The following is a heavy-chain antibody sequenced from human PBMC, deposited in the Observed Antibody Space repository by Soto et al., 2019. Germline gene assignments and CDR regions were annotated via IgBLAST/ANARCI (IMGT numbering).Heavy chain of an antibody. Sequence: PSETLSLTCTVSGGSISTSNYYWGWVRQPPGKGLDWIGNIYYSGTTYYNPSLKSRVTISVDTSKNQFSLKLTSVTAADTAVYFCASFSGATYGDYGGGINYWGQGTLVTVSS. V-gene: IGHV4-39*01. CDR2: IYYSGTT. CDR3: ASFSGATYGDYGGGINY. CDR1: GGSISTSNYY. J-gene: IGHJ4*02. D-gene: IGHD4-17*01.